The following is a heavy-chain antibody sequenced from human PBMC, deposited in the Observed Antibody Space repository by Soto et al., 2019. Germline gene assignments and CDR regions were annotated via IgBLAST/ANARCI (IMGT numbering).Heavy chain of an antibody. J-gene: IGHJ6*02. D-gene: IGHD1-26*01. CDR2: IYYSGST. V-gene: IGHV4-59*01. CDR1: GGSISSYY. CDR3: ARERWDYYYYGMDV. Sequence: SETLSLTCTVSGGSISSYYWSWIRQPPGKGLEWIGYIYYSGSTNYNPSLKSRVTISVDTSKSQFSLKLSPVTAADTAVYYCARERWDYYYYGMDVWGQGTTVTVS.